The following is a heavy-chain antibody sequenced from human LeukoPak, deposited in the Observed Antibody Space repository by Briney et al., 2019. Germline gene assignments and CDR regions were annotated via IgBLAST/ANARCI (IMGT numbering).Heavy chain of an antibody. CDR2: INSDGSST. CDR3: ARVKWNGATILGH. V-gene: IGHV3-74*01. D-gene: IGHD1-26*01. Sequence: GGSLRLSCAASGFTLSSYWMHWVRQAPGKGLVWVSRINSDGSSTSHAGSVKGRFTISRDNAKNTLYLQMNSLRAEDTAVYYCARVKWNGATILGHWGQGTLVTVSS. J-gene: IGHJ4*02. CDR1: GFTLSSYW.